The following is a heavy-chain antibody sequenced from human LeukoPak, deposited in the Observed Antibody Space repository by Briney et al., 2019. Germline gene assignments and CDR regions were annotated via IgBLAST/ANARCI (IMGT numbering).Heavy chain of an antibody. CDR2: ITSTGSTI. D-gene: IGHD1-26*01. V-gene: IGHV3-11*04. J-gene: IGHJ4*02. CDR3: AKDRSGSYSQGLDY. CDR1: GFTFSDYY. Sequence: GGSLRLSCAASGFTFSDYYMSWIRQAPGKGLEWVSYITSTGSTIFYTDSVKGRFTVSRDNAKNSLYLQMNSLRAEDTAVYYCAKDRSGSYSQGLDYWGQGTLVTVSS.